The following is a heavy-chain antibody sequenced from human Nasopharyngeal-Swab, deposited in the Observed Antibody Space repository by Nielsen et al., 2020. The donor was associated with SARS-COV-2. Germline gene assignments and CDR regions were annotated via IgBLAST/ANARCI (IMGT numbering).Heavy chain of an antibody. CDR3: ARETRGVNYYYYGLDV. D-gene: IGHD2-21*01. Sequence: GESLKISCAASGFAFSDYSMDWVRQAPGKGLEWVSYITSSSSTRYYADSVKGRFTVSRDNAKNSLYLQMSSLRAEDTAVYYCARETRGVNYYYYGLDVWGQGTTVTVSS. V-gene: IGHV3-48*01. CDR1: GFAFSDYS. CDR2: ITSSSSTR. J-gene: IGHJ6*02.